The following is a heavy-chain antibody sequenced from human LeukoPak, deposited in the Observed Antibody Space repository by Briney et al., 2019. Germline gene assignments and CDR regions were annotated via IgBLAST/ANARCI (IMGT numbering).Heavy chain of an antibody. CDR1: DDSITMYY. V-gene: IGHV4-59*12. CDR3: ARESYYGSGSYWFAP. J-gene: IGHJ5*02. CDR2: VDHTGST. D-gene: IGHD3-10*01. Sequence: SETLSLTCSVSDDSITMYYWTWIRQPPGKGLEWIGYVDHTGSTNFNPSLKSRVTMSVDTSKNQFSLKLSSVTAADTAVYYCARESYYGSGSYWFAPWGQGTLVTVSS.